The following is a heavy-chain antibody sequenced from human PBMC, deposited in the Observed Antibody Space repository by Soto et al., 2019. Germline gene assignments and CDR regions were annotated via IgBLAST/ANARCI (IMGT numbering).Heavy chain of an antibody. CDR3: ARVNTRYCSGGSCYSLYYYGMDV. J-gene: IGHJ6*02. CDR2: ISSSSSYI. V-gene: IGHV3-21*01. Sequence: PGGSLRPSCAASGFTFSSYSMNWVRQAPGKGLEWVSSISSSSSYIYYADSVKGRFTISRDNAKNSLYLQMNSLRAEDTAVYYCARVNTRYCSGGSCYSLYYYGMDVWGQGTTVTVSS. CDR1: GFTFSSYS. D-gene: IGHD2-15*01.